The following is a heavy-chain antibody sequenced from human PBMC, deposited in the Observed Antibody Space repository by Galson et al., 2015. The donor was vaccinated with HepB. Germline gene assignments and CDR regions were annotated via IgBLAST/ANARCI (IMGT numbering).Heavy chain of an antibody. J-gene: IGHJ4*02. CDR2: INPNDGAT. CDR3: ARELVATYYFDY. CDR1: GYTSTNYH. V-gene: IGHV1-46*01. Sequence: SCKASGYTSTNYHIHWVRQAPGQGLEWMGIINPNDGATSYPQKFQGRVTMTRDTSTSTVYMDLSSLRSEDTAVYYCARELVATYYFDYWGQATLVTVSS. D-gene: IGHD2-15*01.